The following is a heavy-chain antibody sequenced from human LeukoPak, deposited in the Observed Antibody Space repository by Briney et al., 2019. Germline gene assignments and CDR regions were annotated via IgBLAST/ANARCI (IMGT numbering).Heavy chain of an antibody. J-gene: IGHJ5*02. CDR1: GGSFSGYY. CDR2: INHSGST. D-gene: IGHD3-10*01. Sequence: SETLSLTCAVYGGSFSGYYWSWIRQPPGNGLEWIGEINHSGSTSYNPSLKSRVTISVDTSKNQFSLKLSSVTAADTAVYYCARARARCGSGSYYNVGNWFDPWGQGTLVTVSS. CDR3: ARARARCGSGSYYNVGNWFDP. V-gene: IGHV4-34*01.